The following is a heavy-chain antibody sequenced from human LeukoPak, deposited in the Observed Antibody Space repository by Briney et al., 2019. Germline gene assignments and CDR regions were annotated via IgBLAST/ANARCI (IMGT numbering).Heavy chain of an antibody. J-gene: IGHJ5*02. CDR3: ARGGLYYDFWSGYSRDNWFDP. CDR1: GGSFSGYY. CDR2: INHSGST. Sequence: KPSETLSLTCAVYGGSFSGYYWSWIRQPPGKGLEWIGEINHSGSTNYNPPLKSRVTISVDTSKNQFSLKLSSVTAADTAVYYCARGGLYYDFWSGYSRDNWFDPWGQGTLVTVSS. D-gene: IGHD3-3*01. V-gene: IGHV4-34*01.